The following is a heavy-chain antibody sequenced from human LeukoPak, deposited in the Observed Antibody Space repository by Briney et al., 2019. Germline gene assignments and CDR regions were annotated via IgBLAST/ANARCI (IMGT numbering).Heavy chain of an antibody. CDR3: ARDGPHYCSGGSCYSDY. V-gene: IGHV1-18*01. Sequence: GASVKVSCKASGYTFTSYGISWVRQAPGQGLEWMGWISAYNGNTNYAQKLQGRVTMTTDTSTSTAYMELRSLRSDDTAVYYCARDGPHYCSGGSCYSDYWGQGTLVTVSS. J-gene: IGHJ4*02. CDR2: ISAYNGNT. D-gene: IGHD2-15*01. CDR1: GYTFTSYG.